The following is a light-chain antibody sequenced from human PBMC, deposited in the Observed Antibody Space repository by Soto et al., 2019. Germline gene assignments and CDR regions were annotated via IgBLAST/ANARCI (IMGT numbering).Light chain of an antibody. Sequence: DIQMTQSPSTLSASVGDRVTITCRASQSIGYWLAWYQQKPGKAPKLLLYQSSSLESGVPSRFSGSGSGTEFTLNISSLQPDDFATYYRQQYHSYTLILGQGKRLEIK. V-gene: IGKV1-5*03. J-gene: IGKJ5*01. CDR2: QSS. CDR1: QSIGYW. CDR3: QQYHSYTLI.